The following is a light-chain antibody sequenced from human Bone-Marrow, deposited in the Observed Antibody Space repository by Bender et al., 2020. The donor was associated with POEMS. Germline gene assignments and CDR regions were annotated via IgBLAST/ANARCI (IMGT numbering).Light chain of an antibody. J-gene: IGLJ3*02. Sequence: QSALTQPASVSGSPGQSIAISCNGTTSDVGGSNLVTWYQQHPDKAPKIIIYDVTNRASGVSDRFSGSKSGNTASLTITGLQADDEADYYCQSYDNSLGGWVFGGGTKLTVL. CDR3: QSYDNSLGGWV. CDR1: TSDVGGSNL. V-gene: IGLV2-14*01. CDR2: DVT.